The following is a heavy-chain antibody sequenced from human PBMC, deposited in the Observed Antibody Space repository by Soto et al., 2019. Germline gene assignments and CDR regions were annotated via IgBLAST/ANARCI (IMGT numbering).Heavy chain of an antibody. V-gene: IGHV3-7*01. CDR2: IRQYGDET. Sequence: EVQLVESGGGLVLPGGSLRLSCVGSAFSLKTDWMAWVRQAPGKGLECVANIRQYGDETFYVDSVKGRFTISRDNANNSVYLQMDNLRAEDTGVYYCATGGSGTYYLGPLDYWGQGIMVIVSS. CDR3: ATGGSGTYYLGPLDY. CDR1: AFSLKTDW. D-gene: IGHD3-10*01. J-gene: IGHJ4*02.